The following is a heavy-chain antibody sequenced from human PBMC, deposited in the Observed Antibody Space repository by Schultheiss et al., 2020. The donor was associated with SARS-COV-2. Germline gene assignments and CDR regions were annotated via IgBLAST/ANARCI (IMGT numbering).Heavy chain of an antibody. Sequence: GESLKISCATSGFPLQNYAVHWVRQAPGKGLQWVAVISSDGKKKYFADSVKGRFTISRDNSKKTLYLQMNSLSAEDTAIYFCAKDYAAAAHFDYWGQGTLVTVSS. V-gene: IGHV3-30-3*02. CDR1: GFPLQNYA. J-gene: IGHJ4*02. D-gene: IGHD6-13*01. CDR3: AKDYAAAAHFDY. CDR2: ISSDGKKK.